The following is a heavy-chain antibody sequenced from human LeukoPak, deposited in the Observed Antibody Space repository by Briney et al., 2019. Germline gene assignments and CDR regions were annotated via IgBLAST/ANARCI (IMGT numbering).Heavy chain of an antibody. D-gene: IGHD6-19*01. CDR1: GITFINYW. Sequence: GGSLRLSCAASGITFINYWMHWVRQAPGKGLLWVSRINSDGSIINYADSVKGRFTISRDNAKNTLYLQMNTLSAEDTALYYCAKDPAVAGTTGGDYWGQGTLVTVSS. CDR3: AKDPAVAGTTGGDY. J-gene: IGHJ4*02. CDR2: INSDGSII. V-gene: IGHV3-74*01.